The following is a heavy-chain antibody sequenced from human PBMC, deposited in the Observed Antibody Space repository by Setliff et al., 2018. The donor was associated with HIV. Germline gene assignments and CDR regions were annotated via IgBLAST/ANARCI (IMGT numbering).Heavy chain of an antibody. D-gene: IGHD3-22*01. CDR1: GDSISTDY. CDR2: IYNSAST. CDR3: ARGGNEYYYDSSGYHPTDY. V-gene: IGHV4-4*09. J-gene: IGHJ4*02. Sequence: SETLSLTCTVSGDSISTDYWTWIRQPPGKGLEWIGYIYNSASTSYNPSLKSRVTISVDTSKNQFSLKLSSVTAADTAVYYCARGGNEYYYDSSGYHPTDYWGQGTLVTVSS.